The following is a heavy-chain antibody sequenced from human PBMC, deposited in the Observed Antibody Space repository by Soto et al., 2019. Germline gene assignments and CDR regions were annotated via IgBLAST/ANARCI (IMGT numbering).Heavy chain of an antibody. Sequence: QVQLQESGPGLVKPSETLSLTCTVSGGSVSSGSYYWSWIRQPPGKGLEWIGYIYYSGSTNYNPSHKSRATISVDTSKNQFSLKLSSVTAADTAVYYCARAREVRDDAFDIWGQGTMVTVSS. D-gene: IGHD1-26*01. J-gene: IGHJ3*02. CDR1: GGSVSSGSYY. V-gene: IGHV4-61*01. CDR3: ARAREVRDDAFDI. CDR2: IYYSGST.